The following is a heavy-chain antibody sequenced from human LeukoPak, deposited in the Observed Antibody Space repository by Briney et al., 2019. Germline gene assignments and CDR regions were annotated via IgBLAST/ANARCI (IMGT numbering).Heavy chain of an antibody. J-gene: IGHJ4*02. CDR3: ARAGHCTNGICYTADFDY. CDR2: ISGSGGST. D-gene: IGHD2-8*01. Sequence: GGSLRLSCAASGVTFSSYAMGWVRQFPGKGLEWVSAISGSGGSTYYADSVKGRFTISRDNSKNTLYLQMISLRAEDTAVYYCARAGHCTNGICYTADFDYWGQGTLVTVSS. V-gene: IGHV3-23*01. CDR1: GVTFSSYA.